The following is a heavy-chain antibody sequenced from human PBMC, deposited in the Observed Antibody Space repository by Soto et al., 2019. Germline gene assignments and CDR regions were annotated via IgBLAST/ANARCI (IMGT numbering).Heavy chain of an antibody. Sequence: ASVKVSCKASGYTFTGYYMHWVRQAPGQGLEWMGWINPNSGGTNYAQKFQGRVTMTRDTSISTAYMELSRLRSDDTAVYDCARDTSSGQYYYYGMDVWGQGTTVTVSS. CDR1: GYTFTGYY. CDR3: ARDTSSGQYYYYGMDV. CDR2: INPNSGGT. D-gene: IGHD6-19*01. V-gene: IGHV1-2*02. J-gene: IGHJ6*02.